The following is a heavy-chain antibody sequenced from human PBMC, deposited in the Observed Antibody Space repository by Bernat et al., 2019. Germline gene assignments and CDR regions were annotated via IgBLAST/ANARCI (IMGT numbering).Heavy chain of an antibody. Sequence: EVQLVESGGGLVQPGGCLRLSCAAPGFTFSSYWMTWVRQAPGKGLEWVANINEGGSATYYVDSVRGRFTISRDNDRNSLYLQMNSLRAEDTAVYYCARGMIGGPSTKNWGQGTLVTVSS. CDR3: ARGMIGGPSTKN. D-gene: IGHD3-16*01. CDR2: INEGGSAT. CDR1: GFTFSSYW. J-gene: IGHJ4*02. V-gene: IGHV3-7*01.